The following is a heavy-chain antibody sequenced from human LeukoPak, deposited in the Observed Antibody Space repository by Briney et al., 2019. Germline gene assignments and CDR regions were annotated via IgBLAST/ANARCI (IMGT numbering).Heavy chain of an antibody. V-gene: IGHV3-48*03. D-gene: IGHD3-10*01. CDR3: ARGGGYYGSGSLHYYYYGMDV. Sequence: GGSLRLSCAASGFTFSSYEMNWVRQAPGKGLEWVSYTSSSGNTIYYADSVKGRFTISRDNAENSLYLQMNSLRAEDTAVYYCARGGGYYGSGSLHYYYYGMDVWGQGTTVTVSS. CDR2: TSSSGNTI. J-gene: IGHJ6*02. CDR1: GFTFSSYE.